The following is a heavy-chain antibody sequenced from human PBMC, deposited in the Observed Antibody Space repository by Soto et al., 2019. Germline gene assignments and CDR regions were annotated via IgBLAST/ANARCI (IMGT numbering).Heavy chain of an antibody. J-gene: IGHJ6*02. Sequence: QVQLQESGPGLVKPSQTLSLTCTVSGGSISGGTYYWSWIRQPPGQGLEWIGYIYFSGSTYYNPSLKSRVIMSLDTSKNQFSLRLSSVTAADTAVYYCARSDWPTQMDVWGQGTTVTVSS. CDR3: ARSDWPTQMDV. V-gene: IGHV4-31*03. D-gene: IGHD2-21*01. CDR1: GGSISGGTYY. CDR2: IYFSGST.